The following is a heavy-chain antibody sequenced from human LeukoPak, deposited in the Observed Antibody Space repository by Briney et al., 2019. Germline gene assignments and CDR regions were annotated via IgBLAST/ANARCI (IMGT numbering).Heavy chain of an antibody. CDR2: ISGSGGAT. J-gene: IGHJ4*02. CDR3: AKQVGLGPNFDY. Sequence: GGSLRLSCAASGFTFSSHAMSCVRQAPGKGLEWVSSISGSGGATYYADSVKGRFTISRDNSKNTLHLQMNSLRAEDTAVYYCAKQVGLGPNFDYWGQGTLVTVSS. V-gene: IGHV3-23*01. CDR1: GFTFSSHA. D-gene: IGHD3-16*01.